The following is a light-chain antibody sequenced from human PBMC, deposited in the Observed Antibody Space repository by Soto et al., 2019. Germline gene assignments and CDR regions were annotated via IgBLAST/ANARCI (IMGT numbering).Light chain of an antibody. CDR1: NIGSKS. CDR2: YDS. CDR3: QVWDSSSDHRAV. V-gene: IGLV3-21*04. Sequence: SYELTQPPSVSVAPGQTATITCGGNNIGSKSVHWYQQKPGQAPVLVIYYDSDRPSGIPERFSGSNSGNTATLTISRVEAGDEADYYCQVWDSSSDHRAVFGGGTKLTVL. J-gene: IGLJ2*01.